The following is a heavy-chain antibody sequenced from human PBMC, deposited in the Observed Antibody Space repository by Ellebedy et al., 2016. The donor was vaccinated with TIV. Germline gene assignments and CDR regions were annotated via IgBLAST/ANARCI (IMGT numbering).Heavy chain of an antibody. CDR2: ISAYSGDT. Sequence: ASVKVSCKASGFTFTSFGISWVRQAPGHGLEWMGWISAYSGDTKYAQKLQGRVTMTTDTSTATAYMELRSLRSDDTAVYYCARVGWGYSGGEEYWGQGALVIVSS. D-gene: IGHD5-12*01. CDR1: GFTFTSFG. V-gene: IGHV1-18*01. J-gene: IGHJ4*02. CDR3: ARVGWGYSGGEEY.